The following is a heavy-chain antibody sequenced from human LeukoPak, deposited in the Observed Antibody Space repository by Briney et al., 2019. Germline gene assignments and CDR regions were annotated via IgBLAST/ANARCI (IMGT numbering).Heavy chain of an antibody. CDR3: AKEGRWAYNWFDP. CDR1: GFTFSSYA. V-gene: IGHV3-30-3*01. J-gene: IGHJ5*02. D-gene: IGHD4-23*01. CDR2: ISYDGSNK. Sequence: PGGSLRLSCAASGFTFSSYAMHWVRQAPGKGLEWVAVISYDGSNKYYADSVKGRFTISRDNFNNMLYLQMNSLRAEDTAVYYCAKEGRWAYNWFDPWGQGTLVTVSS.